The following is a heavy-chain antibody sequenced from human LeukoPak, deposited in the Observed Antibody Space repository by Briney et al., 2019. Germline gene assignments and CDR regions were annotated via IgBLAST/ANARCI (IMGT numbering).Heavy chain of an antibody. Sequence: PSETLSLTCTVSGGSISSYYWSWIRQPPGKGLEWIGYIYHSGSTNYNPSLKSRVTISVDTSKNHFSLKLSSVTAADTALYYCARHGVVDDAFDIWGQGTMVTVSS. CDR1: GGSISSYY. D-gene: IGHD2-15*01. J-gene: IGHJ3*02. V-gene: IGHV4-59*08. CDR2: IYHSGST. CDR3: ARHGVVDDAFDI.